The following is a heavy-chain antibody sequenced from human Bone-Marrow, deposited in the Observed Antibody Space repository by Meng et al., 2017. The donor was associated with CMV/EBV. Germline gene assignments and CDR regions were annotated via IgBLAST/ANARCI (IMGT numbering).Heavy chain of an antibody. CDR3: ARAGVAAAGVFGFDY. J-gene: IGHJ4*02. CDR1: GGSISSYY. Sequence: SETLSLTCTVSGGSISSYYWSWIRQPPGKGLEWIGYIYYSGSTNYNPSLKSRVTISVDTSKNQFSLKLSSVTAADTAVYYCARAGVAAAGVFGFDYWGQGTLVTVYS. V-gene: IGHV4-59*01. CDR2: IYYSGST. D-gene: IGHD6-13*01.